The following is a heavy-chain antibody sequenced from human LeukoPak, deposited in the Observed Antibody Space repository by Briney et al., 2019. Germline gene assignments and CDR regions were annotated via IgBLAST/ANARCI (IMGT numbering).Heavy chain of an antibody. CDR1: GFTFDDYA. V-gene: IGHV3-9*01. Sequence: GRSLRLSCAASGFTFDDYAMHWVWHAPRKGLEWVSGISWNSGSIGYADSVKGRFTISRDNAKNSLYLQMNSLRAEDTALYYCAKDGSGGGYYYYGMDVWGQGTTVTVSS. CDR3: AKDGSGGGYYYYGMDV. J-gene: IGHJ6*02. CDR2: ISWNSGSI. D-gene: IGHD3-10*01.